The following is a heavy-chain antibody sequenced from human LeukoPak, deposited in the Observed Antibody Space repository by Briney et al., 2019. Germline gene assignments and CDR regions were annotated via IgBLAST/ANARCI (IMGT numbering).Heavy chain of an antibody. CDR2: ISGSGGST. J-gene: IGHJ4*02. CDR3: AKAFPGSEYYYDSSGYTYYFDY. V-gene: IGHV3-23*01. D-gene: IGHD3-22*01. CDR1: GFTFSSYA. Sequence: GGSLRLSCAASGFTFSSYAMSWVRQTPGKGLEWVSAISGSGGSTYYADSVKGRFTISRDNSKNTLYLQMNSLRAEDTAVYYCAKAFPGSEYYYDSSGYTYYFDYWGQGTLVTVSS.